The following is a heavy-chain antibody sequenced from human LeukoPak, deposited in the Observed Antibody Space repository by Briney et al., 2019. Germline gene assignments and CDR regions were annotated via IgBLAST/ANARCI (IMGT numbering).Heavy chain of an antibody. Sequence: ASVKVSCKASGYTFTGYYMHWVRQAPGQGLEWMGWINPNSGGTNYAQKFQGRVTMTRDTSISTAYMELSRLRSDDTAVYYCARDRSITIFGVVIPNWFDPWGQGTLVTVSS. CDR2: INPNSGGT. CDR3: ARDRSITIFGVVIPNWFDP. J-gene: IGHJ5*02. CDR1: GYTFTGYY. D-gene: IGHD3-3*01. V-gene: IGHV1-2*02.